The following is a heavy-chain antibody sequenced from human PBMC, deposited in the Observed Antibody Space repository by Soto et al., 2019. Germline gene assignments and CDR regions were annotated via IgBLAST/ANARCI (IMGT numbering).Heavy chain of an antibody. CDR1: GYTFTSYG. D-gene: IGHD3-3*01. CDR3: ARSLWSGYYDLDYYFDY. J-gene: IGHJ4*02. V-gene: IGHV1-18*01. CDR2: ISAYNGNT. Sequence: ASVKVSCKASGYTFTSYGISWVRQAPGQGLEWMGWISAYNGNTNYAQKLQGRVTMTTDTSTSTAYMELRSLRSDDTAVYYCARSLWSGYYDLDYYFDYWGQGPLVTVSS.